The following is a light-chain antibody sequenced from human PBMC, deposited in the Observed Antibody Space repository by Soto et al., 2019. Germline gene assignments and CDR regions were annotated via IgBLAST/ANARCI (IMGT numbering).Light chain of an antibody. CDR2: EVS. J-gene: IGLJ1*01. Sequence: SVLTQPRSVSGSPGQSVTIYCTGTSSDVGSYNRVSWYQQPPGTAPKLMIYEVSNRPSGVPDRFSGSKSGNTASLTISGLQAEDEADYYCSSYTSTSTYVFGTGTRVTVL. CDR3: SSYTSTSTYV. V-gene: IGLV2-18*02. CDR1: SSDVGSYNR.